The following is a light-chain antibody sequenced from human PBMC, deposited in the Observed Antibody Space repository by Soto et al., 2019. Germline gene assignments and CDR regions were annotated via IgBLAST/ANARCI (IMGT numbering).Light chain of an antibody. CDR1: RSVRSNS. CDR3: QQYDTSPLT. CDR2: GAS. V-gene: IGKV3-20*01. Sequence: EIVLTQSPGALSLSPGERATLSCGASRSVRSNSLAWYQQKPGQAPRLLIYGASSRATGVPDRFSGSGSGTDFTLTIGRLEPEDFAVYHCQQYDTSPLTFGGGTKVEIK. J-gene: IGKJ4*01.